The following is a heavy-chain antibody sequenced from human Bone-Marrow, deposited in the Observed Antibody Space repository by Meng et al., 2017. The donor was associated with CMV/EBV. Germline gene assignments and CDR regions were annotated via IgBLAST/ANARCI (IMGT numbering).Heavy chain of an antibody. V-gene: IGHV3-69-1*02. D-gene: IGHD3-22*01. CDR2: ISSSSTI. J-gene: IGHJ5*02. CDR3: ARDKTKGAPMIVVVTPPRPNWFDP. Sequence: EGSLRLSCAASRFTCSDYYMNWVRQAPGKGLEWVSSISSSSTIYYADSAKGRFTISRDNAKNSLYLQMNSLRAEDTAVYYCARDKTKGAPMIVVVTPPRPNWFDPWGQGTLVTVSS. CDR1: RFTCSDYY.